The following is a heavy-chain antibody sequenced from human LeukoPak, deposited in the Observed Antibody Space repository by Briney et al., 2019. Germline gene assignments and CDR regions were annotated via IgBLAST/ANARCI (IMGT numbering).Heavy chain of an antibody. J-gene: IGHJ4*02. D-gene: IGHD1-26*01. CDR2: ISSNGGST. Sequence: GGSLRLSCAASGFTFSSYAMHWVRQAQGKGLEYVSAISSNGGSTYCANSVKGRFTISRDNSKNTLYLQMGSLRAEDMAVYYCASGSGSLPDYWGQGTLVTVSS. CDR3: ASGSGSLPDY. V-gene: IGHV3-64*01. CDR1: GFTFSSYA.